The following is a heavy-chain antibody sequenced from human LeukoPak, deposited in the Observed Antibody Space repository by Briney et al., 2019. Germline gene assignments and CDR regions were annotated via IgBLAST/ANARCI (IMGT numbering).Heavy chain of an antibody. CDR3: AKEMYSYGLRVFDY. CDR2: ISYDGSNK. J-gene: IGHJ4*02. D-gene: IGHD5-18*01. V-gene: IGHV3-30*18. CDR1: GFTFSSYG. Sequence: PGRSLRLSCAASGFTFSSYGMHWVRQAPGKGLEWVAVISYDGSNKYYADSVKGRFTISRDNSKNTLYLQMNSLRAEDTAVYYCAKEMYSYGLRVFDYWGQGTLVAVSS.